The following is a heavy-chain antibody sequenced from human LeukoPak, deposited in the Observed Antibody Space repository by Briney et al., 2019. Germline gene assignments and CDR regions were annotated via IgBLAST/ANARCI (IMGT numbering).Heavy chain of an antibody. CDR3: AREGTSSHRLDV. V-gene: IGHV4-59*01. Sequence: PSETLSLTCSVSGGSISGYYWSWIRQPPGQGLEWIGYIYYSGSTNYNPSLKSRVTISVDTSRTQFSLKVSSVTAADTAVYYCAREGTSSHRLDVWGQGTTVTVSS. CDR1: GGSISGYY. CDR2: IYYSGST. J-gene: IGHJ6*02. D-gene: IGHD2-2*01.